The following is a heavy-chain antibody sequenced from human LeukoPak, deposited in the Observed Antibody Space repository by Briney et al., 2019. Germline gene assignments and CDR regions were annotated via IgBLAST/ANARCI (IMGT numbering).Heavy chain of an antibody. Sequence: GGSLRLSCAASGFTFSDYYMSWIRQAPGKGLEWVSYISSSGSTIYYADSVKGRFTISRDNAKNSLYLQMNSLRAEDTAVYYCARDDVLMVYDTPKYYMDVWGKGTTVTVSS. J-gene: IGHJ6*03. CDR3: ARDDVLMVYDTPKYYMDV. V-gene: IGHV3-11*04. D-gene: IGHD2-8*01. CDR2: ISSSGSTI. CDR1: GFTFSDYY.